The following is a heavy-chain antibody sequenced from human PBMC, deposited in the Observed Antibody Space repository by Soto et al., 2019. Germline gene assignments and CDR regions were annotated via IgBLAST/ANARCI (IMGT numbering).Heavy chain of an antibody. Sequence: ASVKVSCKASGYTFTGLYMHWVRQAPGQGLEWMGWINPNSGDANYVQKFQGRVTMTRDTSISTAYMELSRLRSDDTAVYYCAVQEHAFDIWGQGTMVTVSS. CDR1: GYTFTGLY. CDR3: AVQEHAFDI. D-gene: IGHD1-1*01. J-gene: IGHJ3*02. V-gene: IGHV1-2*02. CDR2: INPNSGDA.